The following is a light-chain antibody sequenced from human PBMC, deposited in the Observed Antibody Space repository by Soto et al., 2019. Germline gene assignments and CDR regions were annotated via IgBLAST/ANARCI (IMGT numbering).Light chain of an antibody. J-gene: IGKJ4*01. CDR3: QQRSSWPPT. CDR1: QSLSSY. Sequence: EIVLTQSTANLCLYPGERGNLXCRASQSLSSYFGWYQQMSGEALRHLIYDASNRAHGSPARFSGSGSVTDFTRTISSLEPEDFAVYYGQQRSSWPPTFGGGTKVDIK. V-gene: IGKV3-11*01. CDR2: DAS.